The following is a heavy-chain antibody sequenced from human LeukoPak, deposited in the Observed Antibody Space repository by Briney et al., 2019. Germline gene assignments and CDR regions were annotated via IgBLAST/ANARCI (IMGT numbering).Heavy chain of an antibody. J-gene: IGHJ5*02. D-gene: IGHD1-1*01. Sequence: PSETLSLTCTVSGGSISSSSYYWGWIRQPPGKGLEWIGSIYYSGSAYYNPSLKSRVTISVDTSKNQFSLKLSSVTAADTAVYYCARRPPTTGTDWFDPWGQGFLVTVSS. CDR2: IYYSGSA. V-gene: IGHV4-39*01. CDR1: GGSISSSSYY. CDR3: ARRPPTTGTDWFDP.